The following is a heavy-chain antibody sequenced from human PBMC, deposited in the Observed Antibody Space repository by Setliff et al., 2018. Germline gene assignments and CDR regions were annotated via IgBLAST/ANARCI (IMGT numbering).Heavy chain of an antibody. CDR3: ARGESIGSGTVNLDR. Sequence: SETLSLTCAISGVSISINNWWSWVRQPPGKGLEWIGEVNHRGGTYYSPSLKRRVTISVDKSKNQLSLKLTSVTAADTAVYYCARGESIGSGTVNLDRWGQGKLVTVSS. J-gene: IGHJ5*02. V-gene: IGHV4-4*02. CDR1: GVSISINNW. CDR2: VNHRGGT. D-gene: IGHD3-10*01.